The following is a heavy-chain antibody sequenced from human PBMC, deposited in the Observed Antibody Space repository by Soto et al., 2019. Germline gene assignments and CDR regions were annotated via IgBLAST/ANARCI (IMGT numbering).Heavy chain of an antibody. CDR3: ARGGDHHGYDL. V-gene: IGHV3-74*01. CDR2: IDNDGSSA. D-gene: IGHD2-21*02. J-gene: IGHJ3*01. Sequence: EVLLVESGGGVVQPGGSLRLSCAASGFPFSRYWIHWVRQVPGKGLVWVSRIDNDGSSAIYGDSVRGRFTISRDNAKNTLYLQMNRLRAEDTAVYYCARGGDHHGYDLWGQGTMVIVSS. CDR1: GFPFSRYW.